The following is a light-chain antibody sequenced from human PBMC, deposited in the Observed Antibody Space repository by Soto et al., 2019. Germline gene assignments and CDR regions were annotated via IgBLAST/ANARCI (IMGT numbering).Light chain of an antibody. J-gene: IGKJ1*01. Sequence: DIVMTQSPDSLAVSLGERATINCKSSQRVLYSSNNKNYLTWYQQKPGQPPKLSIYWASTRESGVPDRFSGSGSGTDFTLTISSLQAEDVAVYYCQQYYSTPWTFGQGTKVEIK. CDR2: WAS. CDR1: QRVLYSSNNKNY. CDR3: QQYYSTPWT. V-gene: IGKV4-1*01.